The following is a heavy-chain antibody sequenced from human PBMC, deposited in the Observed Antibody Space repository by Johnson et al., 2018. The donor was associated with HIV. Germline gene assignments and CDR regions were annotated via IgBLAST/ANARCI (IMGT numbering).Heavy chain of an antibody. J-gene: IGHJ3*01. V-gene: IGHV3-30*18. Sequence: QVQLVESGGGVVQPGRSLRLSCAASGFAFSNFGMHWVRQAPGKGLEWVAVTSYDGSNKYYADSVKGRFTISRDNSKNTLYLQMNSRRAEDTAVYYCAKSGLFVLVVYAPDVFDFWGQGTLVTVSS. CDR1: GFAFSNFG. D-gene: IGHD2-8*02. CDR3: AKSGLFVLVVYAPDVFDF. CDR2: TSYDGSNK.